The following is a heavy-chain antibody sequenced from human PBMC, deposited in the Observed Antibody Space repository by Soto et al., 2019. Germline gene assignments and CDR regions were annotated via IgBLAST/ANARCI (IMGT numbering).Heavy chain of an antibody. D-gene: IGHD3-10*01. CDR3: ASREFGELLYSHYYGMDV. CDR2: IIPIFGTA. V-gene: IGHV1-69*13. J-gene: IGHJ6*02. CDR1: GGTFSSYA. Sequence: GASVKVSCKASGGTFSSYAISWVRQAPGQGLEWMGGIIPIFGTANYAQKFQGRVTITADESTSTAYMELSSLRSEDTAVYYCASREFGELLYSHYYGMDVWGQGTTVTVSS.